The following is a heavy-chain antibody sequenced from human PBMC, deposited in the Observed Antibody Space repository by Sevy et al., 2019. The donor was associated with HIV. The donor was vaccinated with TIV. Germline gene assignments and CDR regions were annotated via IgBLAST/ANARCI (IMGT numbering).Heavy chain of an antibody. V-gene: IGHV3-30*04. Sequence: GGSLRLSCAASGFTFTTYNMHWVRQTPGKGLEWVAVISYDGSNKFYADSVKGRFTISRDNSKNTLDLQMNSLRAEDTAVYYCARGYSNYLIDYWGQGTLVTVSS. CDR2: ISYDGSNK. D-gene: IGHD4-4*01. CDR3: ARGYSNYLIDY. CDR1: GFTFTTYN. J-gene: IGHJ4*02.